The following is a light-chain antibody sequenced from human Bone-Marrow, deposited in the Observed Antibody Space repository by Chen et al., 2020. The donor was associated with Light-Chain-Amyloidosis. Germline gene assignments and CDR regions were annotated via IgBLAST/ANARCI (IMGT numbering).Light chain of an antibody. V-gene: IGLV3-25*03. CDR3: QSADSSGINEVI. CDR1: DLPTKY. CDR2: RDT. J-gene: IGLJ2*01. Sequence: SYELTQPPSVSGSPGQTARITCSGDDLPTKYAYWYQQKPGQAPVLVIHRDTERPSGISERFSGCSSGTTATLTISGVQTEDEADYHCQSADSSGINEVICGGGTKLTVL.